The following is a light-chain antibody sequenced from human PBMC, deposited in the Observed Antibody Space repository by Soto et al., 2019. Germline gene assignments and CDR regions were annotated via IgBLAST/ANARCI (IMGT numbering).Light chain of an antibody. CDR1: SSDVGGYNY. V-gene: IGLV2-8*01. CDR2: EVN. Sequence: QSVLTQPPSASGSPGQSVAISCTGTSSDVGGYNYVSWYQQHPGKAPKLMIYEVNKRPSGVPDRFSGSKSGNTASLTVSGLQAEAEADYYCSSYAGSSSVFGTGTKVTVL. CDR3: SSYAGSSSV. J-gene: IGLJ1*01.